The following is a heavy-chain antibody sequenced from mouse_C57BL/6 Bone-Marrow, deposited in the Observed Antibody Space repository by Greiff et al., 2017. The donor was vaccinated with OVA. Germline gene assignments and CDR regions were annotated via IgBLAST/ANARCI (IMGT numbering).Heavy chain of an antibody. CDR1: GFTFSDYG. V-gene: IGHV5-17*01. CDR2: ISSGSSTI. Sequence: DVHLVESGGGLVKPGGSLKLSCAASGFTFSDYGMHWVRQAPEKGLEWVAYISSGSSTIYYADTVKGRFTISRDNAKNTLFLQMTSLRSEDTAMYYCARGWLLPAWFAYWGQGTLVTVSA. J-gene: IGHJ3*01. CDR3: ARGWLLPAWFAY. D-gene: IGHD2-3*01.